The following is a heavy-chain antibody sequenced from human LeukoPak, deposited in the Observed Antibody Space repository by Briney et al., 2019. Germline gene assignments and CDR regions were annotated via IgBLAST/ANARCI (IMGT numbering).Heavy chain of an antibody. Sequence: PGGSLRLSCAASGFTLRSYSLNWVRQAPGKGLEWVSYINVNSAAIYYADSVKGRFTISRDNAKNSLYLQMNSLRAEDTAVYYCATGGYYFDYWGQGTRVTVSS. D-gene: IGHD3-22*01. V-gene: IGHV3-48*04. CDR2: INVNSAAI. CDR3: ATGGYYFDY. CDR1: GFTLRSYS. J-gene: IGHJ4*02.